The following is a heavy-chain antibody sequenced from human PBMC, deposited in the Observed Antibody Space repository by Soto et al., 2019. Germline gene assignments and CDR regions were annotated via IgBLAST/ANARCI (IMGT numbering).Heavy chain of an antibody. CDR3: ARGYCTNGVCSEFDP. J-gene: IGHJ5*02. CDR2: MNPNSGNT. Sequence: ASVKVSCKASGYTFTSYDINWVRQATGQGLEWMGWMNPNSGNTGYAQKFQGRVTMTRNTSISTAYMELSSLRSEETAVYYCARGYCTNGVCSEFDPWGQGTLVTVSS. V-gene: IGHV1-8*01. CDR1: GYTFTSYD. D-gene: IGHD2-8*01.